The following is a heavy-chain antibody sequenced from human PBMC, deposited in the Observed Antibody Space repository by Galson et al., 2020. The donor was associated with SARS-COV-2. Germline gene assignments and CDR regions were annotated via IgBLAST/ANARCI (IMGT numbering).Heavy chain of an antibody. V-gene: IGHV3-7*01. CDR2: IKQDGSEK. CDR3: ARETSIFGVANDY. Sequence: GGSLRLSCAASGFTFSSYWMSWVRQAPGKGLEWVANIKQDGSEKYYVDSVKGRFTISRDNAKNSLYLQMNSLRAEDTAVYYCARETSIFGVANDYWGQGTLVTVSS. J-gene: IGHJ4*02. D-gene: IGHD3-3*01. CDR1: GFTFSSYW.